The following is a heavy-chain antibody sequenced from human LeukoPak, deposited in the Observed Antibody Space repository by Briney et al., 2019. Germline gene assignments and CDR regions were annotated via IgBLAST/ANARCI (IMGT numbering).Heavy chain of an antibody. D-gene: IGHD5-18*01. CDR3: ARPEYSYGIGSADY. V-gene: IGHV3-30-3*01. CDR2: ISYDGSNK. J-gene: IGHJ4*02. Sequence: GFTXXXYAMHWVRQAPGKGLEWVAVISYDGSNKYYADSVKGRFTISRDNSKNTLYLQMNSLRAEDTAVYYCARPEYSYGIGSADYWGQGTLVTVSS. CDR1: GFTXXXYA.